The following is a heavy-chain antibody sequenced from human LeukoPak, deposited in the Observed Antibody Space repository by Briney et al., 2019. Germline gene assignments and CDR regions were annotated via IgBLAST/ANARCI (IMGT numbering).Heavy chain of an antibody. V-gene: IGHV3-30-3*01. Sequence: PGGSLRLSCVVSGFTVTGYSMHWVRQAPGKGLEWVAVMSYDGTNKYYADSVKGRFTISRDNSKNTLYLQMNNLRAQDTAVYYCVVGGSPGYWGQGTLVTVSS. D-gene: IGHD2-15*01. CDR3: VVGGSPGY. J-gene: IGHJ4*02. CDR2: MSYDGTNK. CDR1: GFTVTGYS.